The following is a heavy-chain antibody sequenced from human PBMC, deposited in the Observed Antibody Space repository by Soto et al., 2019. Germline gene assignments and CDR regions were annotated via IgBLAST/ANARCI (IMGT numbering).Heavy chain of an antibody. J-gene: IGHJ3*02. D-gene: IGHD2-2*01. CDR3: ARHSPPGYCSSTSCSDAFDI. CDR1: GYTFTSYG. Sequence: ASVKVSCKASGYTFTSYGISWVRQAPGQGLEWMGWISAYNGNTNYAQKLQGRVTMTTDTSTSTAYMELGSLRSDDTAVYYCARHSPPGYCSSTSCSDAFDIWGQGTMVTVSS. CDR2: ISAYNGNT. V-gene: IGHV1-18*01.